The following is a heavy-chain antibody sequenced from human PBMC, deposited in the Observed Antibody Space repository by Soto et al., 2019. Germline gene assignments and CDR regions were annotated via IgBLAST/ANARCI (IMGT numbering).Heavy chain of an antibody. V-gene: IGHV3-33*01. CDR2: IWYDGSNK. CDR1: GLTFSISG. Sequence: GGSPSLSGAASGLTFSISGMQWGRQAPGKGLEWVAVIWYDGSNKYYADSVKGRFTISRDNSKNTLYLQMNSLRAEDTAVYYCARDDSSGYRYWGQGTLVTSPQ. J-gene: IGHJ1*01. D-gene: IGHD3-22*01. CDR3: ARDDSSGYRY.